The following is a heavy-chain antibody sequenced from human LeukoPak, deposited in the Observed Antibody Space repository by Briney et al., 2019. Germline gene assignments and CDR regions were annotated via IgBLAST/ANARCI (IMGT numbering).Heavy chain of an antibody. CDR2: INPNSGGT. V-gene: IGHV1-2*02. CDR1: GYTFTGYY. CDR3: ARVSTMVRGVIPSDAFDI. Sequence: GASVKVSCKASGYTFTGYYMHWVRQAPGQGLEWMGWINPNSGGTNYAQKFQGRVTMTRDTSISTAYMELSRLRSDDTAVYYCARVSTMVRGVIPSDAFDIWGQGTVVTVSS. D-gene: IGHD3-10*01. J-gene: IGHJ3*02.